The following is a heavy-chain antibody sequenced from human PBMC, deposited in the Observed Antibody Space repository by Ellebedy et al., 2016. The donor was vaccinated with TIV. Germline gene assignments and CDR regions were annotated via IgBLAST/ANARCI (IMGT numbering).Heavy chain of an antibody. J-gene: IGHJ4*02. Sequence: GESLKISCRGSGYNFASYWIGWVRQMPEKGLEWMGIIYPGDSDTRYSPSFQGQVTISADKSISTAYLQWSSLKASDTAMYYCARHTDDYFDYWGQGTLVTVSS. CDR1: GYNFASYW. D-gene: IGHD4-17*01. CDR2: IYPGDSDT. CDR3: ARHTDDYFDY. V-gene: IGHV5-51*01.